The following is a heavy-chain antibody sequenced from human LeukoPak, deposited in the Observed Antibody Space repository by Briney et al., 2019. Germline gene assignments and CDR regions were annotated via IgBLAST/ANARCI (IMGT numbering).Heavy chain of an antibody. CDR1: GFTFRSYA. CDR2: ISGSGSAT. Sequence: GGSLRLSCAASGFTFRSYAMNWVRQAPGKGLEWVSAISGSGSATYYADSVKGRFTISRDNSKNTLYLQMNSLRAEDTAVYYCAKDQYGEAFDIWGPGTMVTASS. D-gene: IGHD4-17*01. V-gene: IGHV3-23*01. J-gene: IGHJ3*02. CDR3: AKDQYGEAFDI.